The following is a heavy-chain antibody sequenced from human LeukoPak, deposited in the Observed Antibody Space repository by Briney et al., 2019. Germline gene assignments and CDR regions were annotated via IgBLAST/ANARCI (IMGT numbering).Heavy chain of an antibody. Sequence: GGSLRLSCVVSRFTSSNYGMHWVRQAPGKGLERVAFIRYDGSNKYYADSVKGRFTISRDNSKNTLDLQMNSLGPEDTAVYYCAKMAGSGSYSFFSQYYFDSWGQGTLVTVSS. CDR1: RFTSSNYG. D-gene: IGHD3-10*01. CDR3: AKMAGSGSYSFFSQYYFDS. J-gene: IGHJ4*02. V-gene: IGHV3-30*02. CDR2: IRYDGSNK.